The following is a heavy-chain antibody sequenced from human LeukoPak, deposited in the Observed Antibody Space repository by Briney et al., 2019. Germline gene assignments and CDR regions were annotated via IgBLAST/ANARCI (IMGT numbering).Heavy chain of an antibody. D-gene: IGHD1-26*01. CDR3: ARGVGATTKIDY. CDR1: GGSISNYY. Sequence: SETLSLTCTVSGGSISNYYWSWIRQPPGKGLEWIGYIHYSGSTYYNPSLKSRVTISVDTSKNQFSLKLSSVTAADTAVYYCARGVGATTKIDYWGQGTLVTVSS. CDR2: IHYSGST. J-gene: IGHJ4*02. V-gene: IGHV4-59*12.